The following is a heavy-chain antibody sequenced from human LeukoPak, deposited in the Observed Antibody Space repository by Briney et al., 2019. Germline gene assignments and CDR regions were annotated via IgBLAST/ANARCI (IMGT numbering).Heavy chain of an antibody. CDR3: ARSYDAGSHAFDI. CDR2: IYYSGST. V-gene: IGHV4-39*07. CDR1: GGSISSSSYY. Sequence: SETLSLTCTVSGGSISSSSYYWGWIRQPPGKGLEWIGSIYYSGSTYYNPSLKSRVTTSVDTSKNQFSLKLSSVTAADTAVYYCARSYDAGSHAFDIWGQGTMVTVSS. D-gene: IGHD3-16*01. J-gene: IGHJ3*02.